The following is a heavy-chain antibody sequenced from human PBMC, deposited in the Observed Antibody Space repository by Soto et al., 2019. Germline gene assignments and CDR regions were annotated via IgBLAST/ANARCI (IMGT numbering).Heavy chain of an antibody. CDR2: ISGYNGHT. J-gene: IGHJ6*02. D-gene: IGHD3-16*01. CDR3: AREGEMPYYYYGLDV. V-gene: IGHV1-18*01. CDR1: GYTFTTYG. Sequence: QVQLVQSGAEVRKPGASVKVSCKASGYTFTTYGISWVRQAPGQGLEWMGWISGYNGHTKYAQKFQGRVTMTTDTPTSTVYMDLRSLRSDDTAVYYCAREGEMPYYYYGLDVWGQWTTVTVSS.